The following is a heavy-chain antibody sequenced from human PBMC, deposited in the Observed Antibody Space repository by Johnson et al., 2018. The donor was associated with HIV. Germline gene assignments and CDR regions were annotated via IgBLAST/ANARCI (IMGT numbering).Heavy chain of an antibody. CDR1: GFSFSDSA. CDR2: ISFDGSTI. CDR3: AREGGGYDGKGAFDI. D-gene: IGHD5-12*01. V-gene: IGHV3-30-3*01. Sequence: QVQLVESGGGVVQPGRSLRLSCAASGFSFSDSAMHWVRQAPGKGLEWVAVISFDGSTIYYANSVEGRFTISRDNSRDTLDLQMNSLRAEDTAVYYCAREGGGYDGKGAFDIWGQGTMVTVSS. J-gene: IGHJ3*02.